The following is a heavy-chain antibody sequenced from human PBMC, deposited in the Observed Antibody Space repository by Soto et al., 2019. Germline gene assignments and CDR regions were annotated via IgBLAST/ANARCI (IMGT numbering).Heavy chain of an antibody. Sequence: SETLSLTCAVSGGSISSGGYFWSWIRQPPGKGLEWIGYIYHSGSTYYNPSLKSRVTISVDRSKNQFSLKLSSVTAADTAVYYCARATVTRLDYWGQGTLVTVSS. CDR1: GGSISSGGYF. CDR3: ARATVTRLDY. CDR2: IYHSGST. V-gene: IGHV4-30-2*01. D-gene: IGHD4-17*01. J-gene: IGHJ4*02.